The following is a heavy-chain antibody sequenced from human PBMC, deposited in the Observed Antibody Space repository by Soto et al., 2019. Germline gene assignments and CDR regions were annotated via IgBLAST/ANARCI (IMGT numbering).Heavy chain of an antibody. CDR3: AAHPEGYGDYSYFDY. CDR2: IYYSGST. J-gene: IGHJ4*02. Sequence: QVQLQESGPGLVKPSQTLSLTCTVSGGSISSGDYYWSWIRQPPGKGLEWIGYIYYSGSTYYNPSLKSRVTISVDTSKNQFSLKLSSVTAADTAVYYCAAHPEGYGDYSYFDYWGQGTLVTVSS. CDR1: GGSISSGDYY. V-gene: IGHV4-30-4*01. D-gene: IGHD4-17*01.